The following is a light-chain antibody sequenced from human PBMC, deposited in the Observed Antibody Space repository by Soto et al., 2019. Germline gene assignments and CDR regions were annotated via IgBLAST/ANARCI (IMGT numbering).Light chain of an antibody. CDR3: QQYGSSPPT. CDR2: GAS. J-gene: IGKJ1*01. V-gene: IGKV3-20*01. Sequence: EIVLTQSPGTLSLSPGERATLSCRASQSFSSNYLAWYQQKPGQAPRLLIYGASSRATGIPDTFSGSGSGTDFPLTISRLEPEDFAVYYCQQYGSSPPTFGQGTKVEIK. CDR1: QSFSSNY.